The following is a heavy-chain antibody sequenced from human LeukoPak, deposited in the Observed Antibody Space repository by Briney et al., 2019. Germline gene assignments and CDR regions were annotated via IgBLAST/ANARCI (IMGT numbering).Heavy chain of an antibody. V-gene: IGHV4-59*01. CDR1: GGSINTYY. CDR2: IYYSGTT. Sequence: PSETLSLTCTVSGGSINTYYWSWIRQPPGKGLEWIGYIYYSGTTNYNPSLKSRVTISLDTSKNHFSLKLSSVTAADTAVYYCARVAIASLPSYSDYWGQGTLVIVSS. J-gene: IGHJ4*02. CDR3: ARVAIASLPSYSDY. D-gene: IGHD2-21*01.